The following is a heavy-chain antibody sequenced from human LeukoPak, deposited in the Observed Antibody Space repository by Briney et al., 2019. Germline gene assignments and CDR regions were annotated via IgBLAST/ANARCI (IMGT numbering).Heavy chain of an antibody. CDR2: IIPIFGTA. D-gene: IGHD3-22*01. CDR3: ARGLGDSSGYYYGDY. V-gene: IGHV1-69*06. Sequence: ASVKVSCKASGGTFSSYAISWVRQAPGQGLEWMGGIIPIFGTANYAQKFQGRVTITADKSTSTAYMELSSLRSEDTAVYYCARGLGDSSGYYYGDYWGQGTLVTVSS. CDR1: GGTFSSYA. J-gene: IGHJ4*02.